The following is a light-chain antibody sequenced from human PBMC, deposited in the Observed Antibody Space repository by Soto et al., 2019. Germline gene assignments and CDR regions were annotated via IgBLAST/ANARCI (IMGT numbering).Light chain of an antibody. CDR3: SSYAGSSNV. Sequence: SVLTQPPSASGSPGQSVAISCTGTSSDVGGYNYVSWYQQHPGKALKLMIYEVNKRPSGVPDRFSGSKSGNTASLTVSGLQAEDEADYYCSSYAGSSNVFGTGTKVTVL. J-gene: IGLJ1*01. CDR1: SSDVGGYNY. V-gene: IGLV2-8*01. CDR2: EVN.